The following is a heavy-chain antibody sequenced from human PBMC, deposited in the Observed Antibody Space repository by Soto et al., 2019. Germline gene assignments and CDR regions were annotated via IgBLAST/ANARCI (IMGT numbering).Heavy chain of an antibody. Sequence: QVQLVQSGAEVRKPGSSVKVSCKASGGTFSRHAISWVRQAPVQGLEWMGGIIPIFGTAHHAQKFQGRVTISADESTNTVYMELSSLRSEDTAMYYCARGWGYDSNDYYYAYWGQGTLVIVSS. CDR3: ARGWGYDSNDYYYAY. D-gene: IGHD3-22*01. CDR2: IIPIFGTA. CDR1: GGTFSRHA. V-gene: IGHV1-69*01. J-gene: IGHJ4*02.